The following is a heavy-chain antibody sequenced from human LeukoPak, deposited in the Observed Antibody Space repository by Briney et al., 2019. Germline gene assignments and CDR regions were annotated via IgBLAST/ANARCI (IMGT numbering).Heavy chain of an antibody. V-gene: IGHV3-30*18. CDR3: AKDPLMITMIVVGPSDY. CDR1: GFTFSSYG. Sequence: GGSLRLSCAASGFTFSSYGMHWVRQAPGKGLEWVAVISYDGSNKYYADSVKGRFTISRDNSKNTLYLQMNSLRAEDTAVYYCAKDPLMITMIVVGPSDYWGQGTLVTVSS. D-gene: IGHD3-22*01. CDR2: ISYDGSNK. J-gene: IGHJ4*02.